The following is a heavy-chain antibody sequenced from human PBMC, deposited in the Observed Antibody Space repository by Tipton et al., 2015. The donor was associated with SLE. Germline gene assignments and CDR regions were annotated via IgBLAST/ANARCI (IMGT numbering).Heavy chain of an antibody. J-gene: IGHJ6*02. CDR1: GDSISSYNW. V-gene: IGHV4-4*02. CDR2: VYHSGKS. D-gene: IGHD2-8*01. CDR3: ARGMLTWRGAIVGVDV. Sequence: TLSLTCAVSGDSISSYNWWTWVRQPPGKGLEWIGEVYHSGKSNYNPSLESRVTMSVDTSNNHFSLKLTSVTAADTAVYYCARGMLTWRGAIVGVDVWGPWTTVNVSS.